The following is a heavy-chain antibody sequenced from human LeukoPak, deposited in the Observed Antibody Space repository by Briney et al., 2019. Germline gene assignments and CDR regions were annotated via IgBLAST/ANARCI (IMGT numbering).Heavy chain of an antibody. CDR2: IYTSGTT. D-gene: IGHD2-15*01. J-gene: IGHJ4*02. V-gene: IGHV4-4*07. CDR3: AREDPLVAARGLDY. CDR1: GGSISSYY. Sequence: SETLSLTCTVSGGSISSYYWSWIRQPAGKGLEWIGRIYTSGTTNYNTTLKSRLTMSLDTSKNQLSLRLTSVTAADTAVYYCAREDPLVAARGLDYWGQGTLVTVSS.